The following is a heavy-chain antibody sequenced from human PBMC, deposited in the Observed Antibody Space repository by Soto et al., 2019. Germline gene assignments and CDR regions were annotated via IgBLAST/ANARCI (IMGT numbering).Heavy chain of an antibody. CDR1: GYTFTSYD. CDR3: ARTLRSIAARPSYYMDV. Sequence: VASVKVSCKASGYTFTSYDINWVRQATGQGLEWMGWMNPNSGNTGYAQKFQGRVTMTRNTSISTAYMELSSLRSEDTAVYYCARTLRSIAARPSYYMDVWGKGTTVTVSS. J-gene: IGHJ6*03. V-gene: IGHV1-8*01. CDR2: MNPNSGNT. D-gene: IGHD6-6*01.